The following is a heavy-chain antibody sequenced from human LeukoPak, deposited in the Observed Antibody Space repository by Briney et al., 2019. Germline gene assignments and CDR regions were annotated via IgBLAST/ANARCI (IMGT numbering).Heavy chain of an antibody. CDR2: IYYSGTA. CDR1: GGSLSSSDHY. J-gene: IGHJ5*02. Sequence: SQTLSLTCTVSGGSLSSSDHYWSWIRQPPGKGLEWIAYIYYSGTAYYNPSLKSRVSISVDTSKNQFSLKLTSVTAADTAVYFCAILKDHDSSGYGDWFDPWGQGTLVTVSS. V-gene: IGHV4-30-4*01. CDR3: AILKDHDSSGYGDWFDP. D-gene: IGHD3-22*01.